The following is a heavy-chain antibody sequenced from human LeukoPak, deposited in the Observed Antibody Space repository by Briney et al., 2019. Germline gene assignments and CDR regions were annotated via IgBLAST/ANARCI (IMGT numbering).Heavy chain of an antibody. J-gene: IGHJ6*02. V-gene: IGHV1-18*04. Sequence: ASIKVSCKASGYTFTNYGFSWVRQAPGQGLEWMGWISTYSGNTNYAQQVQGRVTMTSDTSTSTVYVELRSLRSDDTAVYYCARGYCRSTSCHEPPLYGMDVWGQGTTVTVS. D-gene: IGHD2-2*01. CDR1: GYTFTNYG. CDR3: ARGYCRSTSCHEPPLYGMDV. CDR2: ISTYSGNT.